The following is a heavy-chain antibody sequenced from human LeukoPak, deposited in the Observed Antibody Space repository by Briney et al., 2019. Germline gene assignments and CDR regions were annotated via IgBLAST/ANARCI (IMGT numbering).Heavy chain of an antibody. V-gene: IGHV1-46*01. J-gene: IGHJ4*02. CDR3: ARCGPFYRGPSEYYFDY. CDR2: INPTTGST. Sequence: ASVKVSCKASGYSFTSYYIHWVRQAPGQGLEWMGIINPTTGSTIYAQTFQGRVTMTRDVSTSTVYMDLSSLRSADTAVYYCARCGPFYRGPSEYYFDYWCQGTLVTVSS. D-gene: IGHD4-23*01. CDR1: GYSFTSYY.